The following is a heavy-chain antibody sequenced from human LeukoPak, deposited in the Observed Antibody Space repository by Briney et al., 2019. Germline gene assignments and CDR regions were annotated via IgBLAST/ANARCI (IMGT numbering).Heavy chain of an antibody. D-gene: IGHD2-2*01. CDR3: ARYCSSTSCPGGAFDI. CDR2: INHSGST. J-gene: IGHJ3*02. V-gene: IGHV4-34*01. Sequence: SETLSLTCAVYGGSFSGYYWSWIRRPPGKGLEWIGEINHSGSTNYNPSLKSRVTISVDTSKNQFSLKLSSVTAADTAVYYCARYCSSTSCPGGAFDIWGQGTMVTVSS. CDR1: GGSFSGYY.